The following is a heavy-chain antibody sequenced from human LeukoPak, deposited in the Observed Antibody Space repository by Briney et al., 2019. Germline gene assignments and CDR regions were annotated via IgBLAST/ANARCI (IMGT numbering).Heavy chain of an antibody. CDR2: ISAYNGNT. D-gene: IGHD2-15*01. CDR3: ARVAEVVVVAATIDY. J-gene: IGHJ4*02. V-gene: IGHV1-18*01. Sequence: ASVKVSCKASGYTFTSYGISWVRQAPGQGLEWMGWISAYNGNTNYAQKLQGRVTMTTDTSTSTAYMELRSLRSDDTAVYYCARVAEVVVVAATIDYWGQGTLVTVSS. CDR1: GYTFTSYG.